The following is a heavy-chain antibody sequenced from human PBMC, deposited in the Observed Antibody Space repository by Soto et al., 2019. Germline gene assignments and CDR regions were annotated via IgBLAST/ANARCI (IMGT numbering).Heavy chain of an antibody. CDR3: ARAGYYDSSGQDAFDI. CDR2: IYYSGST. V-gene: IGHV4-59*01. Sequence: SETLSLTCSVSGGAISSYYWRWIRQPPGKGLEWIGYIYYSGSTNYNPSLKSRVTIAVDTSKNQFSLKLSSVTAADTAVYYCARAGYYDSSGQDAFDIWGQGTMVTVSS. CDR1: GGAISSYY. J-gene: IGHJ3*02. D-gene: IGHD3-22*01.